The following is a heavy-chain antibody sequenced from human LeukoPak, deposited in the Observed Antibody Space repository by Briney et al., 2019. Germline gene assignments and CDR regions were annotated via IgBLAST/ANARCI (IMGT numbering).Heavy chain of an antibody. CDR1: GYTFTSYG. D-gene: IGHD2-2*02. Sequence: ASVKVSCKASGYTFTSYGISWVRQAPGQGLEWMGWISAYNGNTNYAQKLQGRVTMTTDTSTSTAYMELRSLRSDDTAVYYCARGRDIVVVPAALPDYYYYMDVWGKGTTVTVSS. V-gene: IGHV1-18*01. CDR2: ISAYNGNT. CDR3: ARGRDIVVVPAALPDYYYYMDV. J-gene: IGHJ6*03.